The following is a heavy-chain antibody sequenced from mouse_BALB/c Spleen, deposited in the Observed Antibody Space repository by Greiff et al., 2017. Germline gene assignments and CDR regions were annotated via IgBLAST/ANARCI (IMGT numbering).Heavy chain of an antibody. CDR1: GYAFSSYW. J-gene: IGHJ4*01. Sequence: VHLVESGAELVRPGSSVKISCKASGYAFSSYWMNWVKQRPGQGLEWIGQIYPGDGDTNYNGKFKGKATLTADKSSSTAYMQLSSLTSEDSAVYFCARTGGSSYPYYAMDYWGQGTSVTVSS. D-gene: IGHD1-1*01. CDR3: ARTGGSSYPYYAMDY. CDR2: IYPGDGDT. V-gene: IGHV1-80*01.